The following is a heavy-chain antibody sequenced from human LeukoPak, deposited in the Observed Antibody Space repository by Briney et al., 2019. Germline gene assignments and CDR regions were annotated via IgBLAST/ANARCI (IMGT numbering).Heavy chain of an antibody. D-gene: IGHD6-19*01. CDR1: GFTFSSYW. J-gene: IGHJ5*02. CDR2: INHNGNVN. V-gene: IGHV3-7*01. Sequence: GGSLRLSCAASGFTFSSYWMNWARQAPGKGLEWVASINHNGNVNYYVDSVKGRSTISRDNAKNSLYLQMNSLRAEDTAVYYCARDLAVAGPWGQGTLVTVSS. CDR3: ARDLAVAGP.